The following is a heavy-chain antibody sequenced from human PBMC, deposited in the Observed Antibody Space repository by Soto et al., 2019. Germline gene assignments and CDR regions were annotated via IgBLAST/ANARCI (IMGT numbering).Heavy chain of an antibody. Sequence: SVKVSCKASGGTFSSYAISWVRQAPGQGLEWMGGIIPIFGTANYAQKFQGRVTITADESTSTAYMELSSLRSEDTAVYYCARVTPYYYDSSGYPPASVFDYWGQGTLVTVSS. CDR3: ARVTPYYYDSSGYPPASVFDY. J-gene: IGHJ4*02. V-gene: IGHV1-69*13. CDR2: IIPIFGTA. CDR1: GGTFSSYA. D-gene: IGHD3-22*01.